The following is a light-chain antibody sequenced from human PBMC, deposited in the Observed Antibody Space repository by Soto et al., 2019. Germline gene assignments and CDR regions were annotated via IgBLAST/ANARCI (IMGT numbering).Light chain of an antibody. Sequence: QSALTQHASVSGSPGQSITISCTGTSSDVGSYNLVSWYQQHPGKAPKLMIYEGSKRPSGVSNRFSGSKSGNTASLTISGLQAEDEADYHCCAYAGSFYVFGTGTKLTVL. CDR1: SSDVGSYNL. CDR3: CAYAGSFYV. J-gene: IGLJ1*01. CDR2: EGS. V-gene: IGLV2-23*01.